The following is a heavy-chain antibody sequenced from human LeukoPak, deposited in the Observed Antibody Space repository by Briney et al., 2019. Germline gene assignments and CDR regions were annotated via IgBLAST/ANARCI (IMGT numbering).Heavy chain of an antibody. Sequence: SETLSLTCTVSGASTSTYYWSWIRQPPGKGLEWIGYIYYTGSTDYNPSLKSRVTISVDTSKNQFSLKLSSVTAADTAVYYCARGRDGYSDWGQGTLVTVSS. V-gene: IGHV4-59*01. CDR3: ARGRDGYSD. D-gene: IGHD5-24*01. J-gene: IGHJ4*02. CDR2: IYYTGST. CDR1: GASTSTYY.